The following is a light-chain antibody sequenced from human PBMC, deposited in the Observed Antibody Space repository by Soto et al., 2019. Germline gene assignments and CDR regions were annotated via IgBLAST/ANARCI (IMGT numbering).Light chain of an antibody. CDR3: KQTYTAPYT. V-gene: IGKV1-39*01. J-gene: IGKJ2*01. CDR2: AAA. Sequence: DTQMTQSPPPLFASVGDRVTITCRARHNISTFLSWYQQQTSKAAEPLVYAAASLQGGVPSRFSRRGAGTDFTLTISGLQPEDFGTYYCKQTYTAPYTVGQGTKVDIK. CDR1: HNISTF.